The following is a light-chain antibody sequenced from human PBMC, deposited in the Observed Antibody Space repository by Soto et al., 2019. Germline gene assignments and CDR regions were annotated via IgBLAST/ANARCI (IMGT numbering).Light chain of an antibody. CDR2: AAS. V-gene: IGKV1-39*01. CDR3: QQNYSIPYT. Sequence: DIPMTQSPSSLSASVGDRVTITCRASQSISSYLNWYQQKPGKAPKLLIYAASSLQSGVPSRFSGSGSGTDFTLTISSLQPEDFATYYCQQNYSIPYTFGQGAKLEIK. J-gene: IGKJ2*01. CDR1: QSISSY.